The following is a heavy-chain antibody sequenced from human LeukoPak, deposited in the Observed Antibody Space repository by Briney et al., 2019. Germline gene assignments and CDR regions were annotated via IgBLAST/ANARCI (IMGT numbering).Heavy chain of an antibody. CDR1: GGSISSYY. CDR2: IYISGST. V-gene: IGHV4-4*07. Sequence: PSETLSLTCTVSGGSISSYYWSWIRQPAGKGLEWIGRIYISGSTIYNPSLKSRVTMSVDTSKNQFSLKLSSVTAADTAVYYCARMLTDYDILTGFDYWGQGTLVTVSS. J-gene: IGHJ4*02. CDR3: ARMLTDYDILTGFDY. D-gene: IGHD3-9*01.